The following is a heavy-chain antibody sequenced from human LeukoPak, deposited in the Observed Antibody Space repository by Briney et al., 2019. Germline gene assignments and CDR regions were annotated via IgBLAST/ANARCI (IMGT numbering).Heavy chain of an antibody. V-gene: IGHV1-18*01. CDR3: AISSGYLFDY. D-gene: IGHD3-22*01. CDR1: GGTFSNYA. CDR2: ISAYNGNT. Sequence: ASVKVSCKASGGTFSNYAISWVRQAPGQGLEWMGWISAYNGNTNYAQKLQGRVTMTTDTSTSTAYMELRSLRSDDTAVYYCAISSGYLFDYWGQGTLVTVSS. J-gene: IGHJ4*02.